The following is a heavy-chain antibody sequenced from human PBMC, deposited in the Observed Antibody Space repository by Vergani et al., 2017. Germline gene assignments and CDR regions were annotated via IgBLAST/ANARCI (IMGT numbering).Heavy chain of an antibody. CDR3: ARDDSRDFWSGYYRRNWFDP. D-gene: IGHD3-3*01. Sequence: QVQLVQSGAEVKKPGASVKVSCKASGYTFTSYGISWVRQAPGQGLEWMGWISAYNGNTNYAQKLQGRVTMTTDTSTSTAYMELRSLRSDDTAVYYCARDDSRDFWSGYYRRNWFDPWGQGTLVTVSS. CDR1: GYTFTSYG. CDR2: ISAYNGNT. V-gene: IGHV1-18*01. J-gene: IGHJ5*02.